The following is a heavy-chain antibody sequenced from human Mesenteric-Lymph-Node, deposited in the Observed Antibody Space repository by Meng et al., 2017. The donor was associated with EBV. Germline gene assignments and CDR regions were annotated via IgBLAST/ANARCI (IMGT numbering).Heavy chain of an antibody. CDR3: AREGSSWHGGGFYDY. V-gene: IGHV1-3*01. Sequence: QFQLVPSGAEVKKPGAPVKFSCKASGYTFTTHAIHWVRQAPGQRPEFVGWLNAANGNRRYSQRLQGRVSLSSDTSASTAYMELTSLTSEDAAVYYCAREGSSWHGGGFYDYWGQGTLVTVSS. CDR1: GYTFTTHA. CDR2: LNAANGNR. J-gene: IGHJ4*02. D-gene: IGHD6-13*01.